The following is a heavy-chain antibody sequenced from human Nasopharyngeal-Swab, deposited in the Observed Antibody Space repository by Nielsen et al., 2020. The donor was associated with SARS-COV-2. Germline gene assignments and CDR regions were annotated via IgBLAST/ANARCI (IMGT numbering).Heavy chain of an antibody. CDR3: AKDNPEKFSGAFDI. V-gene: IGHV3-43*02. J-gene: IGHJ3*02. CDR1: GFTFHDYV. Sequence: GEALKIPFAASGFTFHDYVMHWVRQAPGKGLEWVSLISGDGGSTYYADSVKGRFNISRDNSKNSLYQQMNSLRTEDTALYYCAKDNPEKFSGAFDIWGQGTMVTVSS. CDR2: ISGDGGST.